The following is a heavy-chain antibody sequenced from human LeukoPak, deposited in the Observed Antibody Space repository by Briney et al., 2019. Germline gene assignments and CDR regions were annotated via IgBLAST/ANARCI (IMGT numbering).Heavy chain of an antibody. CDR1: GGTFSSYA. CDR3: ARVPGTTYWGWFDP. CDR2: IIPIPGIA. V-gene: IGHV1-69*10. D-gene: IGHD1-1*01. Sequence: SVKVSCKASGGTFSSYAISWVRQAPGQGLEWMGGIIPIPGIANYAQKFQGRVTITADKSTSTAYMELSSLRSEDTAVYYCARVPGTTYWGWFDPWGQGTLVTVSS. J-gene: IGHJ5*02.